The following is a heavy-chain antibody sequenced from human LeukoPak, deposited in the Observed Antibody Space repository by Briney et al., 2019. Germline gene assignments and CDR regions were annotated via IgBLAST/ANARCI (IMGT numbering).Heavy chain of an antibody. Sequence: GGSLRLSCAASGFTFSSYAMHWVRQAPGKGLEWVAVISHDGSNKYYADSVKGRFTISRDNSKNTLYLQMNSLRAEDTVVYYCARDPEYCSSTSCYRSNFDYWGQGTLVTVSS. D-gene: IGHD2-2*01. J-gene: IGHJ4*02. V-gene: IGHV3-30*04. CDR3: ARDPEYCSSTSCYRSNFDY. CDR2: ISHDGSNK. CDR1: GFTFSSYA.